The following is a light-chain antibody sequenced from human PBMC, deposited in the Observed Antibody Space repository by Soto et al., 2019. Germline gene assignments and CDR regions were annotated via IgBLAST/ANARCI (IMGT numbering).Light chain of an antibody. J-gene: IGKJ4*01. Sequence: DIQVTQSPSSLSASVGDRVTVTCRASQGIRNYLAWYQQKPGKVPKLLIYDAYTLQSGVPSRFRGSGSGTDFTLTISSLQPEDVATYYCQKYDSAPLTFGGGTKVEIK. CDR3: QKYDSAPLT. CDR1: QGIRNY. CDR2: DAY. V-gene: IGKV1-27*01.